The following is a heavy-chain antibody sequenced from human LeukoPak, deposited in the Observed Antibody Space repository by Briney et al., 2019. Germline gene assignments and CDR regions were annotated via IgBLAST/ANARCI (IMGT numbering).Heavy chain of an antibody. J-gene: IGHJ4*02. CDR2: ISYSGGT. D-gene: IGHD6-19*01. V-gene: IGHV4-39*01. CDR1: GGSISISNYY. Sequence: PSETLSLTCTVSGGSISISNYYWGWTRQPPGKGLEWFGSISYSGGTSYNPSLKTRVTISVDTSKNQFSLKLSSVTAADTAVYYCASLSSGWYKVDSWGQGTLVTVSS. CDR3: ASLSSGWYKVDS.